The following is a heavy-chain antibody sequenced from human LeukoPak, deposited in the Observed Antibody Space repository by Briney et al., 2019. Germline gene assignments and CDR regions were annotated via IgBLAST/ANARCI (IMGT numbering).Heavy chain of an antibody. Sequence: PSETLSLTCTVSGGSISSGGYYWSWIRQPPGKGREWIGYIYHSGSTYYNPSLTSRVTISVDRSKTQFSLKLSSVTAADTAVYYCASPPLRFATYYYYYMDVWGKGTTVTVSS. D-gene: IGHD3-3*01. V-gene: IGHV4-30-2*01. CDR3: ASPPLRFATYYYYYMDV. J-gene: IGHJ6*03. CDR2: IYHSGST. CDR1: GGSISSGGYY.